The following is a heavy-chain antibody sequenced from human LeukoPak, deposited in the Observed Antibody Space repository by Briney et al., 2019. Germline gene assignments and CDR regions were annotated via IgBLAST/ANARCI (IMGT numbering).Heavy chain of an antibody. J-gene: IGHJ6*03. D-gene: IGHD6-13*01. CDR2: IHPNTGDT. CDR3: ARDPGSSYSSSWYDYYYMDV. V-gene: IGHV1-2*02. CDR1: GYTFTDYY. Sequence: GASVKVSCKASGYTFTDYYMHWVRQAPGQGLEWMGWIHPNTGDTNFAQMFQGRVTMTRDTSISTAYMELRSLSSDDTAVYYCARDPGSSYSSSWYDYYYMDVWGKGTTVTISS.